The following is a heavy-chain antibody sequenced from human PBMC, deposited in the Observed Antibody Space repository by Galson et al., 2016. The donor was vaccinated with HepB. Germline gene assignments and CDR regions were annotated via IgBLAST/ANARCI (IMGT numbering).Heavy chain of an antibody. CDR1: GFSFSDYW. D-gene: IGHD6-6*01. V-gene: IGHV3-7*03. CDR3: VRVSGSSGGAFDI. CDR2: IKQDGNDK. Sequence: SLRLSCAASGFSFSDYWMTWVRQSPGKGLEWVAIIKQDGNDKYYVDSVKGRFTITRDNAKNSLYLQMNSLRAEDTAVYYCVRVSGSSGGAFDIWGLGTMVTVSS. J-gene: IGHJ3*02.